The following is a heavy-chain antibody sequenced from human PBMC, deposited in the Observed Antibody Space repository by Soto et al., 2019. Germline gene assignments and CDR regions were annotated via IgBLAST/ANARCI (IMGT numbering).Heavy chain of an antibody. CDR3: ARGVDTAMVFDY. V-gene: IGHV4-59*01. J-gene: IGHJ4*02. CDR2: IYYSGST. D-gene: IGHD5-18*01. CDR1: GGSISSYY. Sequence: ETLSLTCTVSGGSISSYYWSWIRQPPGKGLEWIGYIYYSGSTNYNPSLKSRVTISVDTSKNQFSLKLSSVTAADTAVYYCARGVDTAMVFDYWGQGTLVTVSS.